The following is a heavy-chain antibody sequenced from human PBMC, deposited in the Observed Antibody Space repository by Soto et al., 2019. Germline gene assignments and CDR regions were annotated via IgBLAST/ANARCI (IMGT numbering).Heavy chain of an antibody. D-gene: IGHD3-10*01. CDR1: GDSISSMNW. V-gene: IGHV4-4*02. CDR2: IHHSGST. Sequence: SETLSLTCAVSGDSISSMNWWSWVRQPPGKGLEWIGEIHHSGSTNYNPSLKSRVTISVDTSKNQFSLKLSSVTAADTAVYYCAREPVIWGQGTLVTVSS. CDR3: AREPVI. J-gene: IGHJ4*02.